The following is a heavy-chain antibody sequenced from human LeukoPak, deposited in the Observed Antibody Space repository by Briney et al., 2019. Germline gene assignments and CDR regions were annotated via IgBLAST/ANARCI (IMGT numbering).Heavy chain of an antibody. D-gene: IGHD6-19*01. CDR3: ARDLGYSSGWYPDY. CDR2: ISSSSYI. CDR1: GFTFSSYS. Sequence: PGGSLRLSCAASGFTFSSYSMNWVRQAPGKGLEWVSSISSSSYIYYADSVKGRFTISRDNAKNSLYLQMNSLRAEDTAVYYCARDLGYSSGWYPDYWGQGTLVTVSS. J-gene: IGHJ4*02. V-gene: IGHV3-21*01.